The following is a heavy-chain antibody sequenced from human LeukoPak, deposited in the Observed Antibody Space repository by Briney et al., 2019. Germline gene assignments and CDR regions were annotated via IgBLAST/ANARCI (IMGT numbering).Heavy chain of an antibody. J-gene: IGHJ4*02. V-gene: IGHV3-7*04. CDR1: GFTFSIYW. D-gene: IGHD1-1*01. CDR3: ARARYLSDY. CDR2: IKQDGSEK. Sequence: GGSLRLSCAASGFTFSIYWMSWVRQAPGKGLEWVANIKQDGSEKYYVDSVKGRFTISRDNAKKSLYLQMNSLRAEDTAVYYCARARYLSDYWGQGTLVTVSS.